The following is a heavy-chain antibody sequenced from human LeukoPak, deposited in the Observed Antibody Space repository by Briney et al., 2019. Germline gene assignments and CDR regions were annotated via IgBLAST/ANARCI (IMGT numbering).Heavy chain of an antibody. CDR1: GYYISSGYY. CDR2: IYHSGST. Sequence: PSETLSLTCTVSGYYISSGYYWAWIRQPSGKGLQWIGGIYHSGSTYYNPSLKSQVTISVDTSKNQFSLNLSSVTAADTAVYYCASGFSYGPYYFDYWGQGTLVTVSS. D-gene: IGHD5-18*01. CDR3: ASGFSYGPYYFDY. V-gene: IGHV4-38-2*02. J-gene: IGHJ4*02.